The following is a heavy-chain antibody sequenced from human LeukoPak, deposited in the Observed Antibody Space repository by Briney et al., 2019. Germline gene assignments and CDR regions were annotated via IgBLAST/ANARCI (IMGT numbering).Heavy chain of an antibody. CDR1: GFTVSSNY. D-gene: IGHD4-17*01. CDR2: IYSGGST. Sequence: PGGSLRLSCAASGFTVSSNYMSWVRQAPGKGLEWVSVIYSGGSTNYDDSVKGRFTISRDNSKNTPYLQMNSLRAEDTAVFYCGGGRPDTTMIDAFDIWGQGTMVT. CDR3: GGGRPDTTMIDAFDI. V-gene: IGHV3-53*01. J-gene: IGHJ3*02.